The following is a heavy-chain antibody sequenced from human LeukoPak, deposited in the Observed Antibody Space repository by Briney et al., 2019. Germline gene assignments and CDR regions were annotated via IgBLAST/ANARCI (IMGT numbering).Heavy chain of an antibody. CDR1: GGTFSSYA. CDR3: ASKGYCSGGSCYHFDY. D-gene: IGHD2-15*01. V-gene: IGHV1-69*06. CDR2: IIPIFGTA. Sequence: SVKVSCKASGGTFSSYAISWVRQAPGQGLEWMGGIIPIFGTANYAQKFQGRVTITADKSTSTAYMELSSLRSEDTAVYFCASKGYCSGGSCYHFDYWGQGTLVTVSS. J-gene: IGHJ4*02.